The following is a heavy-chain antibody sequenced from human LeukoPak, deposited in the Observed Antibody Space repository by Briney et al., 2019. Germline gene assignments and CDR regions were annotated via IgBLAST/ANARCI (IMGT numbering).Heavy chain of an antibody. CDR1: GYTFTSYA. J-gene: IGHJ4*02. CDR2: ISAYNGNT. CDR3: ARDENYGIFFNVDY. V-gene: IGHV1-18*01. D-gene: IGHD4-17*01. Sequence: GASVKVSCKASGYTFTSYAISWVRQAPGQGLEWMGWISAYNGNTNYAQKLQGRVTMTADTSTSTAYMELRSLRSDDTAVYYCARDENYGIFFNVDYWGQGTLVTVSS.